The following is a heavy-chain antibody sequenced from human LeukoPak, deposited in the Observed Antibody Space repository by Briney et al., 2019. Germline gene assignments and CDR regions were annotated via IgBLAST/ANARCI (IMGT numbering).Heavy chain of an antibody. CDR1: GYTFTGYY. V-gene: IGHV1-18*04. J-gene: IGHJ6*03. CDR3: ARGGVRLSLGELSLTGGYMDV. D-gene: IGHD3-16*02. CDR2: ISAYNGNT. Sequence: ASVKVSCKASGYTFTGYYMHWVRQAPGQGLEWMGWISAYNGNTNYAQKLQGRVTMTTDTSTSTAYMELRSLRSDDTAVYYCARGGVRLSLGELSLTGGYMDVWGKGTTVTISS.